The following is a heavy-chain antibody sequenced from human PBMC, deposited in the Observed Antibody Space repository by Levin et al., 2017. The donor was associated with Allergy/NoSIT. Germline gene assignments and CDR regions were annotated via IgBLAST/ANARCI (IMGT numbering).Heavy chain of an antibody. D-gene: IGHD6-19*01. J-gene: IGHJ4*02. CDR1: GFTFSSYG. CDR3: ARDKQWLVDY. V-gene: IGHV3-33*01. Sequence: GESLKISCAASGFTFSSYGMHWVRQAPGKGLEWVAVIWYDGSNKYYADSVKGRFTISRDNSKNTLYLQMNSLRAEDTAVYYCARDKQWLVDYWGQGTLVTVSS. CDR2: IWYDGSNK.